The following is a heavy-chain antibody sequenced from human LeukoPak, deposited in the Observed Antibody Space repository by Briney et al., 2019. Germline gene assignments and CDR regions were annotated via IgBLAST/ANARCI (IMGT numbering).Heavy chain of an antibody. D-gene: IGHD6-13*01. V-gene: IGHV1-46*01. CDR2: INPSDGST. J-gene: IGHJ4*02. CDR1: GYTFTGYY. Sequence: ASVKVSCKASGYTFTGYYIHWVRQAPGQGLEWMGVINPSDGSTSYTQKFQGRVTMTRDMSTTTVYMELSSLRSEDTAVYYCARVSPEGSSWYKFNYWGQGNLVTVSS. CDR3: ARVSPEGSSWYKFNY.